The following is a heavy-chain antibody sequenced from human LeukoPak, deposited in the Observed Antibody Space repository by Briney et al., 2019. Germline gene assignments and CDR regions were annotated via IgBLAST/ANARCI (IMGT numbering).Heavy chain of an antibody. CDR3: ARTIFGVVIP. CDR1: GGSISSSNHY. V-gene: IGHV4-39*01. CDR2: IYYSGST. Sequence: PSETLSLTCTVPGGSISSSNHYWGWIRQPPGKGLEWIGSIYYSGSTYYNPSLKSRVTISVDMSKNQFSLKLSSVTAADTAVYYCARTIFGVVIPWGQGTLVTVSS. D-gene: IGHD3-3*01. J-gene: IGHJ5*02.